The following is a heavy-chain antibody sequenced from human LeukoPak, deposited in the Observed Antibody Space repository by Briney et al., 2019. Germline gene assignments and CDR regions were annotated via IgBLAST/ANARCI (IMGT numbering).Heavy chain of an antibody. Sequence: PSETLSLTCTVSGGSISSYYWSWIRQPPGKGLEWIGYIYYSGSTNYNPSLKSRVTISVDTSKNQFSLKLSPVTAADTAVYYCARQYSSGWSYFDYWGQGTLVTVSS. J-gene: IGHJ4*02. CDR1: GGSISSYY. CDR3: ARQYSSGWSYFDY. CDR2: IYYSGST. D-gene: IGHD6-19*01. V-gene: IGHV4-59*08.